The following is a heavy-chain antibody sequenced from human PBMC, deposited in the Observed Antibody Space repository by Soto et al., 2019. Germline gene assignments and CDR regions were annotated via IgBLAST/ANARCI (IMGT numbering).Heavy chain of an antibody. Sequence: GASVKVSRKTSGYTFSIYGISCGRKAPGQGLEWMGWISAYNGNTNYAQKLQGRVTMTTDTSTSTAYMELRSLRSDDTAVYYCARVLREGILLWFGEFQFGPWGQGTLATVSS. V-gene: IGHV1-18*01. CDR2: ISAYNGNT. J-gene: IGHJ5*02. CDR3: ARVLREGILLWFGEFQFGP. CDR1: GYTFSIYG. D-gene: IGHD3-10*01.